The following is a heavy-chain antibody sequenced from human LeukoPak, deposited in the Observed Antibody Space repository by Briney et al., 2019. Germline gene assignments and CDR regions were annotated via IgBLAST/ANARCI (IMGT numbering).Heavy chain of an antibody. V-gene: IGHV1-2*02. J-gene: IGHJ5*02. CDR3: ARVATTVVTLTVGLHNWFDP. Sequence: GASVKVSCKASGYTFTGYYMHWVRQAPGQGLEWMGWINPNSGGTNYAQKFQGRVTMTRDTSISTAYMELSRLRSDDTAVYYCARVATTVVTLTVGLHNWFDPWGQGTLVTVSS. D-gene: IGHD4-23*01. CDR2: INPNSGGT. CDR1: GYTFTGYY.